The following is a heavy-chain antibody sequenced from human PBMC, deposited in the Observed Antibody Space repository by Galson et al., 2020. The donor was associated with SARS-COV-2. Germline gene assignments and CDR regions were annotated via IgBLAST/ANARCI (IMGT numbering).Heavy chain of an antibody. CDR1: GGSISSGDYY. CDR2: ISYSGST. CDR3: ARQHPDRSILYYGMDV. V-gene: IGHV4-30-4*01. J-gene: IGHJ6*02. Sequence: KASETLSLTCTVSGGSISSGDYYWSWIRQPPGKGLEWIGYISYSGSTYYNPSLKSRVTISVDTSKNQFSLKLSSVTAADTAVYYCARQHPDRSILYYGMDVWGQGTTVTVAS. D-gene: IGHD3-22*01.